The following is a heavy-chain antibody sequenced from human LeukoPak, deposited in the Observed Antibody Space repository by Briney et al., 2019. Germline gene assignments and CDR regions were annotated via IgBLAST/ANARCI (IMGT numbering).Heavy chain of an antibody. D-gene: IGHD6-13*01. V-gene: IGHV1-2*02. CDR2: INPNSGGT. J-gene: IGHJ4*02. CDR3: AREEGMISGSSWYVGAFDY. Sequence: ASVKVSCKASGYTFTVYYMHWVRHAPGQGLEWMGWINPNSGGTNYAQKFQGRVTMTRDTSISTAYMELSRLRSDDTAVYYCAREEGMISGSSWYVGAFDYWGQGTLVTVSS. CDR1: GYTFTVYY.